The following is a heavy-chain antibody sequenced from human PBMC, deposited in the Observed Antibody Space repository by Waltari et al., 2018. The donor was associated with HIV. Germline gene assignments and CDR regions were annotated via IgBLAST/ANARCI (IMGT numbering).Heavy chain of an antibody. J-gene: IGHJ6*02. CDR2: MNPNSGNT. CDR1: GYTFINFD. V-gene: IGHV1-8*02. D-gene: IGHD3-22*01. Sequence: QVYLVQSGPEVKRPGASVKISCKAYGYTFINFDVNWVRQAAGQGTEWLGWMNPNSGNTASPYIFEERVTMTTDVSTATAYMEMSGLTPEDTAIYYCARNSSAKGNRYFYYGLDVWGQGTPVTV. CDR3: ARNSSAKGNRYFYYGLDV.